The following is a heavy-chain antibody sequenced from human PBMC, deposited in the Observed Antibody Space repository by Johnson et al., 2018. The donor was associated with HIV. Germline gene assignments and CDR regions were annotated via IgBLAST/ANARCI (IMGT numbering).Heavy chain of an antibody. D-gene: IGHD6-13*01. CDR2: ISWSCGSI. Sequence: VESGGGVVQPGRSLRLSCAASGFTLNNYAMHWVRQAPGKDLEWVSNISWSCGSIGYVDSVKGRFTISRDNAKNSLYLQMNSLRAEDTAVYYCARAIAAAGTVGVDAFDIWGQGTMVTVSS. CDR1: GFTLNNYA. CDR3: ARAIAAAGTVGVDAFDI. J-gene: IGHJ3*02. V-gene: IGHV3-9*01.